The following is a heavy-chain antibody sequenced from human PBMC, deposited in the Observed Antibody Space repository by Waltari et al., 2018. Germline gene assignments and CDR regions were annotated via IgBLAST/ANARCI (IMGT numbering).Heavy chain of an antibody. D-gene: IGHD4-17*01. CDR2: ISSSGPTI. CDR3: ARVWGVTTSDF. J-gene: IGHJ4*02. V-gene: IGHV3-48*03. Sequence: EVQLVEPGGGLVQPGGSLRLSCAASGCSLSDYGMNWVRQAPGKGLEWVSFISSSGPTIHYADSVKGRFTVSRDNTENSLSLQMNGLRAEDTAIYYCARVWGVTTSDFWGQGTLVTVSS. CDR1: GCSLSDYG.